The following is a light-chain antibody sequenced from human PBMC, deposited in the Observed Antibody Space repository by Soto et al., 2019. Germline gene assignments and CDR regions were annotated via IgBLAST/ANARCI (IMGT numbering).Light chain of an antibody. Sequence: EIVMTQSPATLSVSPGERATLSCRASQSVSSDLAWYHQKPGQAPRLLIYDASNRATGIPDRFSGGGSGTDFTLTISRLEPEDCAVYYCQQYGNSIPVGGVTKVDI. CDR2: DAS. J-gene: IGKJ4*01. V-gene: IGKV3-20*01. CDR3: QQYGNSIP. CDR1: QSVSSD.